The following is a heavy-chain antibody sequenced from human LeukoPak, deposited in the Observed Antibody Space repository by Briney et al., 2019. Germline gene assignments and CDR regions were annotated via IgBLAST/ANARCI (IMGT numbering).Heavy chain of an antibody. CDR2: ISSSSKYI. CDR3: ARDLHSGSRDGFKDDY. Sequence: PGGSLRLSCAASGFTFSIYSMNCGRQAPGEGVEWGSSISSSSKYIYYADSVKGRFTISRDNAKTSLYLQMNSLSAEDTAVYYCARDLHSGSRDGFKDDYWGQGTLVTVSS. V-gene: IGHV3-21*01. J-gene: IGHJ4*02. CDR1: GFTFSIYS. D-gene: IGHD5-24*01.